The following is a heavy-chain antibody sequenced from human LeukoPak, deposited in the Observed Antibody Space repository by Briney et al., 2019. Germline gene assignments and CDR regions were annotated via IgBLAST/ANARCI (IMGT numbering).Heavy chain of an antibody. Sequence: HGESLKISCKGSGYSFTSYWIGWVRQMPGKGLEWMGIIYPGDSDTRYSPSFQGQVTISADKSISTAYLQWSSLKASDTAMYYCARLTGDNGEDDAFDIWGQGTMVTVSS. CDR2: IYPGDSDT. J-gene: IGHJ3*02. CDR3: ARLTGDNGEDDAFDI. D-gene: IGHD7-27*01. V-gene: IGHV5-51*01. CDR1: GYSFTSYW.